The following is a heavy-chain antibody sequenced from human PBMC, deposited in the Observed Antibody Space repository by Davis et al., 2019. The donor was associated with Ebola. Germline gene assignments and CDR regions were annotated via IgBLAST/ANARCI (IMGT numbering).Heavy chain of an antibody. CDR3: ARRGYCSGSRCPWGNFDP. CDR1: GYTFTNYW. V-gene: IGHV5-51*01. J-gene: IGHJ5*02. CDR2: IYPGDSDT. D-gene: IGHD2-15*01. Sequence: GESLKISCKGSGYTFTNYWIAWVRQMPGKGLEWMGIIYPGDSDTRYSPSFQGQVTISADKSITTAYLQWNSLKASDTAMYYCARRGYCSGSRCPWGNFDPWGQGTLVTVSS.